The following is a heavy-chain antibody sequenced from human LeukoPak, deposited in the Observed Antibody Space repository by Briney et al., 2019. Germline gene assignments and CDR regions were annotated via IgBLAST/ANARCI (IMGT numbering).Heavy chain of an antibody. J-gene: IGHJ4*02. D-gene: IGHD6-6*01. CDR2: INHSGST. V-gene: IGHV4-34*01. Sequence: SETLSLTCAVYGGSFSGYYWSWIRQPPGKGLEWIGEINHSGSTNYNPSLKSRVTISVDTSKNQLSLKLSAVTAADTAVYYCARAIAARKTKFDYWGQGTLVTVSS. CDR1: GGSFSGYY. CDR3: ARAIAARKTKFDY.